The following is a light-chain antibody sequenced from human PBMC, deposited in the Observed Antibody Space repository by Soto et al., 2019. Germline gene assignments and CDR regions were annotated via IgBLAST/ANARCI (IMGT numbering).Light chain of an antibody. CDR3: QKYGNFWT. CDR1: QSLSSSY. J-gene: IGKJ1*01. V-gene: IGKV3-20*01. CDR2: GAL. Sequence: ETVMTQSPATLSVSPGERGTLSCRASQSLSSSYLAWYQQKPGQAPRLLIYGALSRATGIPDRFSGSGSGTDFSLTIRRLEPDDFAVYYCQKYGNFWTFGQGTKVDI.